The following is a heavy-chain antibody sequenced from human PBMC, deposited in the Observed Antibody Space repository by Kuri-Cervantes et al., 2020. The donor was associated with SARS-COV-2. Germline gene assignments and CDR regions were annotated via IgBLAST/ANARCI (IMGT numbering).Heavy chain of an antibody. CDR1: GGSISSGGYY. CDR2: VYYNGNT. D-gene: IGHD4-17*01. J-gene: IGHJ3*01. Sequence: SCTVSGGSISSGGYYWSWVRQHPGRGPEWIGYVYYNGNTFYSPSPKSRVTMSIDTSRNQFSLRLSSVTAADTAVYYCARGGTTVPTSGAFDFWGQGTLVTVSS. V-gene: IGHV4-31*02. CDR3: ARGGTTVPTSGAFDF.